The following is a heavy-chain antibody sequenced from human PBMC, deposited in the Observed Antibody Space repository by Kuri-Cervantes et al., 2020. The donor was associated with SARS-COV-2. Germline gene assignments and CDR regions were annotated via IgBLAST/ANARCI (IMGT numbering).Heavy chain of an antibody. CDR2: IYYSGST. CDR1: GGSISSGGYY. J-gene: IGHJ3*02. CDR3: ARELSSLDAFDI. V-gene: IGHV4-31*01. D-gene: IGHD6-13*01. Sequence: SCTVSGGSISSGGYYWSWIRQHPGKGLEWIGYIYYSGSTYYNPSLKSLVTISVDTSKNQFSLKLSSVTAADTAVYYCARELSSLDAFDIWGQGTMVTVSS.